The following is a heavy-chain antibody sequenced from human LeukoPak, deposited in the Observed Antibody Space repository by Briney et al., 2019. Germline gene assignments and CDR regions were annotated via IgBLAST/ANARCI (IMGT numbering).Heavy chain of an antibody. CDR2: ISAYNGNT. CDR1: GYTFTSYD. V-gene: IGHV1-18*01. D-gene: IGHD1-26*01. J-gene: IGHJ4*02. Sequence: ASVKVSCKASGYTFTSYDINWVRQATGQGLEWMGWISAYNGNTNYAQKLQGRVTMTTDTSTSTAYMELRSLRSDDTAVYYCARDGVEVGASYWGQGTLVTVSS. CDR3: ARDGVEVGASY.